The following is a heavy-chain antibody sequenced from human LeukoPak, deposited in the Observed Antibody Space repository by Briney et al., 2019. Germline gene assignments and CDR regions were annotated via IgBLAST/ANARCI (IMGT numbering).Heavy chain of an antibody. CDR3: AKGSRFWVRAVTYYFDY. J-gene: IGHJ4*02. V-gene: IGHV3-30*18. CDR1: GFTLSSFG. CDR2: ISYDGSNK. D-gene: IGHD3-10*01. Sequence: PGGSLRLSSDGSGFTLSSFGLHGARQAPGKGLEWVAVISYDGSNKYYADSVKGRFTISRDNSKNTLYLQMNSLRAEDTAVYYCAKGSRFWVRAVTYYFDYWGQGTLVTVSS.